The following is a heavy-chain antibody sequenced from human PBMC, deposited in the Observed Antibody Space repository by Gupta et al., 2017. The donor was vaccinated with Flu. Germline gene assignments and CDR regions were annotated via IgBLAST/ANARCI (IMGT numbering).Heavy chain of an antibody. D-gene: IGHD2-21*01. CDR1: GYTITSYS. V-gene: IGHV7-4-1*02. CDR2: INTKTGDP. CDR3: ARDLWRGQEGAFDI. J-gene: IGHJ3*02. Sequence: QVQLVQSGSELKKPGASVKVSCKASGYTITSYSINWVRQAPGKGLEWMGWINTKTGDPSYVQAFRGRFVFSVDISVNTAYLQISNLEAEDSAVFYCARDLWRGQEGAFDIWGQGTTVTVSS.